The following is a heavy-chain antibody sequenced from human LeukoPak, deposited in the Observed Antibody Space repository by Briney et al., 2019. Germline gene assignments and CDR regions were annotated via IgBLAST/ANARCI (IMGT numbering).Heavy chain of an antibody. CDR3: ARSDGYCSSTSCYTAFDY. V-gene: IGHV1-69*05. Sequence: VASVKVSCKASGGTFSSYAISWVRQAPGQGLEWMGGIIPIFGTANYAQKFQGRVTITTDESTSTAYMELSSLRSEDTAVYYCARSDGYCSSTSCYTAFDYWGQGTLVTVSS. D-gene: IGHD2-2*02. CDR1: GGTFSSYA. J-gene: IGHJ4*02. CDR2: IIPIFGTA.